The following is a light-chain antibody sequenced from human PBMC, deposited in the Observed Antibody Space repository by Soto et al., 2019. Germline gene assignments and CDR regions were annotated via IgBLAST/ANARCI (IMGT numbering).Light chain of an antibody. CDR2: DAS. CDR3: QQYNSYFQP. V-gene: IGKV1-5*01. J-gene: IGKJ1*01. CDR1: QSIRSW. Sequence: DIQMTQSPSTLSASVGDRLTITFRASQSIRSWLAWYQQRPGKAPKILIYDASSLASGVPSRFRGSRSGTEYTLAVSSLQTDDFPTYYCQQYNSYFQPFCQGTKVDIK.